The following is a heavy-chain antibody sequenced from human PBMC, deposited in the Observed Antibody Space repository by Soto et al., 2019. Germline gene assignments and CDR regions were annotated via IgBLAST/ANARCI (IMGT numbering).Heavy chain of an antibody. D-gene: IGHD5-12*01. J-gene: IGHJ5*02. V-gene: IGHV3-74*03. CDR2: ISSDGTTR. Sequence: GGSLRLSCAASGFTFSSYWMHWVRQAPGKGLVWVSRISSDGTTRTHADSVKGRFTISRDNAKNTLYLQMNSLRAEDTAVYYCARAGENSGYYPAWGQGTLVTVSS. CDR1: GFTFSSYW. CDR3: ARAGENSGYYPA.